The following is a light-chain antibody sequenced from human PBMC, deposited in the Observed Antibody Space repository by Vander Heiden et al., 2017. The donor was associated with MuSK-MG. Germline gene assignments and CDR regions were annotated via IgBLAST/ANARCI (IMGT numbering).Light chain of an antibody. V-gene: IGLV3-21*04. CDR1: NIGKKS. CDR2: YDR. J-gene: IGLJ3*02. Sequence: SYVLSQPPSLSLAPGQTATITFGGSNIGKKSVHWYQQRPGQAPILVIFYDRDRPSGIPERFSGSNSGATATLTISRVEAGDEGDYYCQVWDTNSGQGVFGGGTKLTVL. CDR3: QVWDTNSGQGV.